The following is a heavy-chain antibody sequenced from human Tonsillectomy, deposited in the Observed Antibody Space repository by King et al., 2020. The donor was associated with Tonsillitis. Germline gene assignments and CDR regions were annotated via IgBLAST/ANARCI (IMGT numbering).Heavy chain of an antibody. J-gene: IGHJ4*02. D-gene: IGHD3-22*01. CDR1: GGSISSSNR. CDR2: IYHSGST. Sequence: VQLQESGPGLVKPSGTLSLTCAVSGGSISSSNRWSWVRQPPGKGLEWIGEIYHSGSTNYNPSLKSRVTISVDKSKNQFSLKLSSVTAADTAVYYCARESYYDSSGYSEDYFDYWGQGTLVTVSS. CDR3: ARESYYDSSGYSEDYFDY. V-gene: IGHV4-4*02.